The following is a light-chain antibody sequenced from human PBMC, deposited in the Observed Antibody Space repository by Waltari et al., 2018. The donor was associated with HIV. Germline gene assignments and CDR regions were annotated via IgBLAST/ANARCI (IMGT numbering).Light chain of an antibody. CDR3: CSYAGVYVV. J-gene: IGLJ2*01. Sequence: CAGTSSDVGSYNLVSWYQQHPGKAPKLMIYEVSKRPSGVSSRFSGSKSGSTASLTISGLQAEDEADYYCCSYAGVYVVFGGGTKLTVL. CDR2: EVS. CDR1: SSDVGSYNL. V-gene: IGLV2-23*02.